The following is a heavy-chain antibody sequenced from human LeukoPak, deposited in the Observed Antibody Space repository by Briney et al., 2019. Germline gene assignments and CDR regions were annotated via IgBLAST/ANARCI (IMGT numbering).Heavy chain of an antibody. CDR3: AKGDHSSGWYYFDY. J-gene: IGHJ4*02. D-gene: IGHD6-19*01. CDR2: ISGSGGST. CDR1: GFTFSSYA. Sequence: PGGSLRLSCAASGFTFSSYAMSWVRQAPGKGLEWVSAISGSGGSTYYADSGKGRFTISRDNSKNTLYLQMNSLRAEDTAVYYCAKGDHSSGWYYFDYWGQGTLVTVSS. V-gene: IGHV3-23*01.